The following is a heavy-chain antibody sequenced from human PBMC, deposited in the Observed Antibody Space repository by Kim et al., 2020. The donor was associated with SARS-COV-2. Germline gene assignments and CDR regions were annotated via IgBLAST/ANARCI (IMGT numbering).Heavy chain of an antibody. Sequence: ASVKVSCKASGYTFTSYAMHWVRQAPGQRLEWMGWINAGNGNTKYSQKFQGRVTITRDTSASTAYMELSSLRTEDTAVYYCARGKSVVVAACFGYWGQGTLVTVSS. CDR3: ARGKSVVVAACFGY. J-gene: IGHJ4*02. CDR2: INAGNGNT. CDR1: GYTFTSYA. D-gene: IGHD2-15*01. V-gene: IGHV1-3*01.